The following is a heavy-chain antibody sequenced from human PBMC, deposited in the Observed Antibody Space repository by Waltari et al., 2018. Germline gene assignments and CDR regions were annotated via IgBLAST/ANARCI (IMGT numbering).Heavy chain of an antibody. V-gene: IGHV3-7*01. CDR1: GFSFDSYW. CDR3: ARELYSYGYIVV. CDR2: INQDERYK. J-gene: IGHJ4*02. D-gene: IGHD5-18*01. Sequence: EVQLVESGGDLVQPGGSLRLSCEASGFSFDSYWMTWVRQAPGKGLECVANINQDERYKNYVDSVKGRFTVSRDNAKNSLYLQMNKLRVEDTGVYYCARELYSYGYIVVWGQGTRVTVSS.